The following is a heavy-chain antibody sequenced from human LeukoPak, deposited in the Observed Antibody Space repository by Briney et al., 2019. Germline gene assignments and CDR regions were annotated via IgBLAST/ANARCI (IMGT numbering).Heavy chain of an antibody. D-gene: IGHD3-3*01. CDR1: GGTFSSYA. CDR3: AREALNPSYYDFWSGYPFDY. V-gene: IGHV1-69*05. J-gene: IGHJ4*02. Sequence: SVKVSCKASGGTFSSYAISWVRQAPGQGLEWMGRIIPIFGTANYAQKFQGRGTITTDESTSTAYMELSSLRSEDTAVYYCAREALNPSYYDFWSGYPFDYWGQGTLVTVSS. CDR2: IIPIFGTA.